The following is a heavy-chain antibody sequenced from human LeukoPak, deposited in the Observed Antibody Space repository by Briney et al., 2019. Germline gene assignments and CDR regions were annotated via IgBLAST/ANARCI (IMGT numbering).Heavy chain of an antibody. J-gene: IGHJ6*02. CDR2: ISSSGSTI. CDR1: GFTFSSYE. D-gene: IGHD3-10*01. Sequence: PGGSLRLSCAASGFTFSSYEMNWVRQAPGKGLEWVSYISSSGSTIYYADSVKGRFTISRDNAKNSLYLQMNSLRAEDTAVYYCARDLSNYYGSGSYCLGMDVWGQGTTVTVSS. V-gene: IGHV3-48*03. CDR3: ARDLSNYYGSGSYCLGMDV.